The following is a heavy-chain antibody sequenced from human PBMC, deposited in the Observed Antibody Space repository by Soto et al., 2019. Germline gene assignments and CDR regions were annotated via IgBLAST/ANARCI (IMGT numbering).Heavy chain of an antibody. D-gene: IGHD4-17*01. J-gene: IGHJ4*02. CDR2: ISYDGSNK. CDR1: GFTFSSYG. Sequence: GGSLRLSCAASGFTFSSYGMHWVRQAPGKGLEWVAVISYDGSNKYYADSVKGRFTISRDNSKNTLYLQMNSLRAEDTAVYYCGYRGLTTVTTGFDYWGQGTLVTVSS. V-gene: IGHV3-30*03. CDR3: GYRGLTTVTTGFDY.